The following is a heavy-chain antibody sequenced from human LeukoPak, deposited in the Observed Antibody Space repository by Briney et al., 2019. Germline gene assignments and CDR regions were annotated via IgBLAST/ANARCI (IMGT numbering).Heavy chain of an antibody. Sequence: GGSLRLSCAASGFTFSSYWMHWVRHAPGKGLVWVSRINSDGSSTSYADSVKGRFTISRDNAKNTLYLHMNSLRAEDTAVYYCARAIAVAGRYYFDYWGQGTLVTVSS. CDR2: INSDGSST. V-gene: IGHV3-74*01. CDR3: ARAIAVAGRYYFDY. D-gene: IGHD6-19*01. J-gene: IGHJ4*02. CDR1: GFTFSSYW.